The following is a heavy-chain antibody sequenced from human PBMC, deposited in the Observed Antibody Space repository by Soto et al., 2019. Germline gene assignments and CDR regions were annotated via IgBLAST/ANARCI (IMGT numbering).Heavy chain of an antibody. D-gene: IGHD3-22*01. Sequence: QVQLQQWGAGLLKPSGTLSLTCAVYGGSFSGYYWTWIRQSPGKGLEWIGEINYSGSTNYNPSLKSRVIISVDTSNNRFSLNLRSVTVADTAVYYCARGQGYSSGYHRLGFWGQGTLVTVSS. CDR3: ARGQGYSSGYHRLGF. CDR2: INYSGST. V-gene: IGHV4-34*01. J-gene: IGHJ4*02. CDR1: GGSFSGYY.